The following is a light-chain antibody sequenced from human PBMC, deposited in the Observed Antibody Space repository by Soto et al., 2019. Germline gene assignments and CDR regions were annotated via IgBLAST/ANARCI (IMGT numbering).Light chain of an antibody. CDR1: SSDVGDYNY. J-gene: IGLJ3*02. CDR2: EVS. CDR3: SSSAGIYHYLV. Sequence: QSALTQPASVSGSPGQSITISCTGTSSDVGDYNYVSWYQQHPGKAPTLMIYEVSNRPSGVSNRFSGSKSGYTASLTVSGLQTEDEAFYYCSSSAGIYHYLVFGGGTKLTVL. V-gene: IGLV2-14*01.